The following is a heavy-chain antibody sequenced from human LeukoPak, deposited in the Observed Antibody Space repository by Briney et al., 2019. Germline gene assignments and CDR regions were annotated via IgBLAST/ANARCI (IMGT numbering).Heavy chain of an antibody. J-gene: IGHJ4*02. V-gene: IGHV3-48*02. CDR1: GFTFSSYS. CDR3: AREVSSSWYTDY. Sequence: GGTLRLSCAASGFTFSSYSMNWVRQAPGKGLEWVSYISSSSTIYYADSVTGRFTISRDSAKNSLYLQMNSLRDEDTAVYYCAREVSSSWYTDYWGQGTLVTVSS. D-gene: IGHD6-13*01. CDR2: ISSSSTI.